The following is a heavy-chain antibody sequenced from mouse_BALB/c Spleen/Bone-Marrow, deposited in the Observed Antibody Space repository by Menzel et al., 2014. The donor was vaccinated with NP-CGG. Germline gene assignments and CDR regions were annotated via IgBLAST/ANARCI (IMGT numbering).Heavy chain of an antibody. D-gene: IGHD1-1*01. CDR3: ASPNFPYYYGSSYWYFDV. CDR2: ISNKANGYTT. V-gene: IGHV7-3*02. J-gene: IGHJ1*01. CDR1: GFTFTDYY. Sequence: EVMLVESGGGLVQPGGSLRLSCATSGFTFTDYYMSWVRQPPGKALEWLGFISNKANGYTTEYSASVKGRFTISRDNSQSILYLQMNTLRAEDSATYYCASPNFPYYYGSSYWYFDVWGAGTTVTVSS.